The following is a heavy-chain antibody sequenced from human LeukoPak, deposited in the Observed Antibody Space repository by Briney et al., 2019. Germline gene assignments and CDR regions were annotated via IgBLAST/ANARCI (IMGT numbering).Heavy chain of an antibody. CDR1: GGSISSYY. CDR3: ARGAILTGTSL. J-gene: IGHJ6*04. V-gene: IGHV4-59*01. Sequence: PSETLSPTCAVSGGSISSYYWSWIRQPPGKGLEWIGYIYYGGSPKYNPSLKSRVTISLDTSMSQFSLNLTSVTAADTATYYCARGAILTGTSLWGKGTTVTISS. CDR2: IYYGGSP. D-gene: IGHD3-9*01.